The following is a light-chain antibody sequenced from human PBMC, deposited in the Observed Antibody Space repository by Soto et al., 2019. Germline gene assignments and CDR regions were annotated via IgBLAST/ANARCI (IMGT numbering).Light chain of an antibody. CDR1: QGIASW. J-gene: IGKJ1*01. CDR3: QQTKTSPWT. CDR2: AAS. V-gene: IGKV1-12*01. Sequence: DLQMTQSPSSVSASVGDRVTISCRASQGIASWLAWYQQKPGKPPNLLIYAASSLESGVPSRFSGSGSETDFTLTISSLQPEDFATYYCQQTKTSPWTFGQGTKVEIK.